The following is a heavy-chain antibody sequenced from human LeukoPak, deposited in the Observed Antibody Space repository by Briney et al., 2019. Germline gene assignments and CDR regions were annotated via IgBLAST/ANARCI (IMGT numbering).Heavy chain of an antibody. J-gene: IGHJ6*03. CDR2: IYYSGST. CDR3: ARHRLDYYGSGSSPLYYYYMDV. Sequence: SETLSLTCTVSGGSISSSSYYWGWIRQPPGKGLEWIGSIYYSGSTCYNPSLKSRVTISVDTSKNQFSLKLSSVTAADTAVYYCARHRLDYYGSGSSPLYYYYMDVWGKGTTVTVSS. CDR1: GGSISSSSYY. D-gene: IGHD3-10*01. V-gene: IGHV4-39*01.